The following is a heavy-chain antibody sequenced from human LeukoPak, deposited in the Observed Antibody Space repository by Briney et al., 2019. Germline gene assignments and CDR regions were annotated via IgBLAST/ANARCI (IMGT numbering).Heavy chain of an antibody. D-gene: IGHD1-1*01. CDR3: ARAIRNVWKFDY. CDR2: INHSGST. CDR1: GGSFSGYY. J-gene: IGHJ4*02. V-gene: IGHV4-34*01. Sequence: SETLSLTCAVYGGSFSGYYWSWIRQPPGKGLEWIGEINHSGSTNYNPSLKSRVTISVDTSKNQFSLKLSSVTAADTAVYYCARAIRNVWKFDYWGQGTLVTVSS.